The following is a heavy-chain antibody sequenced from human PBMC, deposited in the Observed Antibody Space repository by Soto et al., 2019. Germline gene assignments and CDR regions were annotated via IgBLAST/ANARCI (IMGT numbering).Heavy chain of an antibody. V-gene: IGHV3-23*04. CDR2: ISGSGDQT. Sequence: EVQLVESGGGLVQPGGSLRLSCGASGFIFKSYGMNWVRQAPGKGLEWISYISGSGDQTYYAHSVQGRFTISRDNSKNTLSVQLYSLIAEYTAVYFCAKGVNDYITYYFNYWGQGILVTVSS. D-gene: IGHD4-4*01. CDR1: GFIFKSYG. CDR3: AKGVNDYITYYFNY. J-gene: IGHJ4*02.